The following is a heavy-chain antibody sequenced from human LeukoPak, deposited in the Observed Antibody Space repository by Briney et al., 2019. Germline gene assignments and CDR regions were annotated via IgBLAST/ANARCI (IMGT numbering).Heavy chain of an antibody. J-gene: IGHJ4*02. Sequence: ASETLSLTCTVSGGSISTYYWSWIRQPPGKGLEWIGYIYYSGSTNYNPSLKSRVTISVDKSKNQFSLKLSSVTAADTAVYYCASEFSGYDSGYFDYWGQGTLVTVSS. CDR3: ASEFSGYDSGYFDY. CDR1: GGSISTYY. V-gene: IGHV4-59*12. D-gene: IGHD5-12*01. CDR2: IYYSGST.